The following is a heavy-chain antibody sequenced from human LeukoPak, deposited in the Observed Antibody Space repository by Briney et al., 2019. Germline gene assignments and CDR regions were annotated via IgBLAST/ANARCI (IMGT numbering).Heavy chain of an antibody. CDR1: GGSISGFY. CDR3: ATSPPHSGWYNYYYYGMDV. V-gene: IGHV4-59*03. CDR2: IHYSGST. D-gene: IGHD6-19*01. Sequence: PSETLSLTCAVSGGSISGFYWTWIRQPPGKGLEFIGQIHYSGSTDYNPSLKSRITMSVDTSNNQFFLSLNSVTAADTAVYYCATSPPHSGWYNYYYYGMDVWGQGTTVTVSS. J-gene: IGHJ6*02.